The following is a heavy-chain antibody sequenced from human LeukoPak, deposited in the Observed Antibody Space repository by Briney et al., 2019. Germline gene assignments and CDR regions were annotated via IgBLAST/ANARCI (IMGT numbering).Heavy chain of an antibody. CDR3: ATGGGYFYDY. V-gene: IGHV1-2*02. Sequence: ASVKVSCKASGYAFTRYNFHLVRQAPGQGLEWMGWINPDSGATNYAQKFQGRVTMTWDTSISTAYMELNSLRSDDTAAYYCATGGGYFYDYWGQGALVTVSS. CDR1: GYAFTRYN. D-gene: IGHD3-10*01. CDR2: INPDSGAT. J-gene: IGHJ4*02.